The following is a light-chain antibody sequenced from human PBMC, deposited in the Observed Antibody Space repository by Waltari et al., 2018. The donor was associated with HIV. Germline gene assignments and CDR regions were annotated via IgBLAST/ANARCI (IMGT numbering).Light chain of an antibody. V-gene: IGLV1-47*01. CDR2: NND. CDR3: AAWDDSLSGSYV. CDR1: SANIGYNY. Sequence: QSVLTQPPSASGTPGQRVIISCSGSSANIGYNYVFWYQHLPGPAPKLVIYNNDQRPSGVPGRFSGSKSGTSASLAISGLRSEDEGEYYCAAWDDSLSGSYVFGTGTKVTVL. J-gene: IGLJ1*01.